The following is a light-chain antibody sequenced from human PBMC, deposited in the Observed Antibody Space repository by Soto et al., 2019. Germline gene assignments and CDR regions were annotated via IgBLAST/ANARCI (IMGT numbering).Light chain of an antibody. Sequence: EIVMTQSPATLSVSPGERATLSCRASQSVSSNLACYQQKPGQAPRLLIYGASNRATGIPARFSGSGSGTDFTLTISSLEPEDFAVYYCQQRSNWPPKVTFGQGTRLEI. V-gene: IGKV3-11*01. J-gene: IGKJ5*01. CDR3: QQRSNWPPKVT. CDR2: GAS. CDR1: QSVSSN.